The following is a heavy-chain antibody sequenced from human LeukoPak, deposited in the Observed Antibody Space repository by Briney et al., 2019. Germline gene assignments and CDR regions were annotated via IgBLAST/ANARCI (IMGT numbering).Heavy chain of an antibody. CDR2: IYSGGNT. CDR1: GFTVSTNY. Sequence: GGSLRLSCAASGFTVSTNYMSWVRQAPGRGLERVSVIYSGGNTYYADSVKGRFTISRDNSKNTLYLQMNSLRADDTAVYYCARDSGTTVGYFDYWGQGTLVTVSS. CDR3: ARDSGTTVGYFDY. J-gene: IGHJ4*02. D-gene: IGHD4-23*01. V-gene: IGHV3-66*01.